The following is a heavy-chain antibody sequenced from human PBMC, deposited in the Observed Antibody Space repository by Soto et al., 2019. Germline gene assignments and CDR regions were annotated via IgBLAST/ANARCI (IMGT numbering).Heavy chain of an antibody. Sequence: QVQLQESGPGLVKPSETLSLSCTVSGGSISSYYWSWFRQSPGKRMEWIGYVHHSWGSSYNPSLQSRVAISLDTPKSQFSLKVTSVTATDTAVYYCARQGFGPLHGLVAVWGQGTTVPVSS. CDR1: GGSISSYY. CDR3: ARQGFGPLHGLVAV. CDR2: VHHSWGS. D-gene: IGHD3-10*01. J-gene: IGHJ6*02. V-gene: IGHV4-59*08.